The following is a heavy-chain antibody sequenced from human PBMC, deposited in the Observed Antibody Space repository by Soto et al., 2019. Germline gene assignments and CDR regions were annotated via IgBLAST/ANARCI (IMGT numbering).Heavy chain of an antibody. V-gene: IGHV5-51*01. CDR3: ARQDGSSSYYFGY. D-gene: IGHD6-6*01. CDR1: GYTFTSFW. CDR2: IYPGDSDT. J-gene: IGHJ4*02. Sequence: VESQKISCKGSGYTFTSFWIPWVRQMPGKGLEWMGIIYPGDSDTRYSPSFQGQVSISADKSISTAYLQWSSLKASDTAIYYCARQDGSSSYYFGYPSQRPLGTVSS.